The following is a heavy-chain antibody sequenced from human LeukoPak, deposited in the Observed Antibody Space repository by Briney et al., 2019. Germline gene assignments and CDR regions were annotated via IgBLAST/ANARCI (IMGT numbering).Heavy chain of an antibody. CDR3: ARDRVDYDFWSGSYYYYMDV. CDR1: GYTFTSYG. J-gene: IGHJ6*03. D-gene: IGHD3-3*01. Sequence: ASVKVSCKASGYTFTSYGISWVRQAPGQGLEWMGWIGAYNGNANYAQKLQGRVTMTTDTSTSTAYMELRSLRSDDTAVYYCARDRVDYDFWSGSYYYYMDVWGKGTTVTVSS. V-gene: IGHV1-18*01. CDR2: IGAYNGNA.